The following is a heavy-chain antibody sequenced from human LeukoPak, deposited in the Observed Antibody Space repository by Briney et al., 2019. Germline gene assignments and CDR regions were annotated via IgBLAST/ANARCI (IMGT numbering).Heavy chain of an antibody. CDR1: GFTFSSYA. CDR2: ISGSGTST. V-gene: IGHV3-23*01. D-gene: IGHD3-10*01. J-gene: IGHJ4*02. CDR3: AKGSGSGSFAGFDY. Sequence: GGSLRLSCAASGFTFSSYAMSWVRQAPGKGLEWASAISGSGTSTYYADSVKGRFTISRDNSKNTLYLQMNSLRAEDTAVYYCAKGSGSGSFAGFDYWGQGTLVTVSS.